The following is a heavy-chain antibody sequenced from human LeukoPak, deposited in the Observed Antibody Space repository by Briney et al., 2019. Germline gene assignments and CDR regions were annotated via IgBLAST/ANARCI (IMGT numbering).Heavy chain of an antibody. D-gene: IGHD4-23*01. J-gene: IGHJ4*02. Sequence: QPGGPLRLSCAASGFTFSSYSMHWIRQAPGKGLEWVSYVSGSSRTMYYVDSVKGRFTISRDNAKNSLYLLMNSLRAGDTAVYYCARDLGLYDYGGNIDYWGQGPLVTVSS. CDR2: VSGSSRTM. V-gene: IGHV3-48*04. CDR1: GFTFSSYS. CDR3: ARDLGLYDYGGNIDY.